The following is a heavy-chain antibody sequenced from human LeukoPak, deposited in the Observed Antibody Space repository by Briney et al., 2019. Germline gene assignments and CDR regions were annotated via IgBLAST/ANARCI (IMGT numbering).Heavy chain of an antibody. D-gene: IGHD2-2*01. CDR2: IYPCDSDT. CDR3: ARLPSRSCSSSSCYVVDY. CDR1: GYTFTNYW. J-gene: IGHJ4*02. Sequence: GESLKISCKSSGYTFTNYWIGWVRQMPGKGLEWMGIIYPCDSDTRYSPSFQGQVTISADKSISAAYLQWSSLQASDTAMYYCARLPSRSCSSSSCYVVDYWGQGTLVTVSS. V-gene: IGHV5-51*01.